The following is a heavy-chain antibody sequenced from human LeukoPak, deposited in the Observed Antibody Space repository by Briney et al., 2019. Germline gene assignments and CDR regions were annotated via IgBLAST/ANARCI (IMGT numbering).Heavy chain of an antibody. CDR1: GYTFNTYG. J-gene: IGHJ4*02. V-gene: IGHV1-18*01. CDR2: ISPYNGNT. D-gene: IGHD3-22*01. Sequence: ASVKVSCKPYGYTFNTYGITWVRQSPGQGLEWMGWISPYNGNTNYAQKFQGRVTMTTDTSTSTAYMELRSLRSDDTAVYYCARGPHERSGYPDDWGQGTLVTVSS. CDR3: ARGPHERSGYPDD.